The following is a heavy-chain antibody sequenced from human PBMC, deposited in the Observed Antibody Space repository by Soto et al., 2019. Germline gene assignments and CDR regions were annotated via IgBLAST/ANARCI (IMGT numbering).Heavy chain of an antibody. J-gene: IGHJ6*02. CDR1: GGSFRNDA. Sequence: GASVKVSCKASGGSFRNDAISWVRQAPGQGLEWMGDITPAFGTANYAQNLQGRITITADDSTSTVYMEPSSLRFEDTAVYYCARGATIFGVAAYAYYEMEVWGQGTTVTVSS. CDR3: ARGATIFGVAAYAYYEMEV. CDR2: ITPAFGTA. D-gene: IGHD3-3*01. V-gene: IGHV1-69*13.